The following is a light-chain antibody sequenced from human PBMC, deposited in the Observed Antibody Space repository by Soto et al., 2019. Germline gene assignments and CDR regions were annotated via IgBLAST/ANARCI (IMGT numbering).Light chain of an antibody. V-gene: IGKV3-20*01. CDR1: QSITSRN. CDR2: TTS. CDR3: QQYGTSHT. Sequence: EIVLTQSPGTLSLSPGERATLSCRASQSITSRNLAWYRQKPGQAPRLLIHTTSTRATGIPDRFSGSGSGTDFTLTISRLEPEDFAVYFCQQYGTSHTFGGGNNVDIK. J-gene: IGKJ4*01.